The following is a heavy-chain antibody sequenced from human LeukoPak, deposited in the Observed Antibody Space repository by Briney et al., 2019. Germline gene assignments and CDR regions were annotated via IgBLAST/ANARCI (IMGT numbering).Heavy chain of an antibody. D-gene: IGHD3-10*01. J-gene: IGHJ5*02. CDR1: GGTFSSYA. CDR3: ARRITMVRGVTGPHFDP. CDR2: IIPIFGTA. Sequence: GASVKVSCKASGGTFSSYAISWVRQAPGQGLEWMGGIIPIFGTANYAQKFQGRVTITAGKSTSTAYMELSSLRSEDTAVYYCARRITMVRGVTGPHFDPWGQGTLVTVSS. V-gene: IGHV1-69*06.